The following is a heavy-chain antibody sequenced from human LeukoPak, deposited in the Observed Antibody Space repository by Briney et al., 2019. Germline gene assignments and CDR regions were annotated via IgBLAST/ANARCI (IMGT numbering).Heavy chain of an antibody. Sequence: SETLSLTCTVSGGSISSYYWSWIRQPPGKGLEWIGYIYYSGSTNYNPSLKSRVTISVDTSKNQFSLKLSSVTAADTAVYYCARSPYSSSRTYAFDIWGQGTMATVSS. CDR1: GGSISSYY. CDR3: ARSPYSSSRTYAFDI. CDR2: IYYSGST. D-gene: IGHD6-13*01. V-gene: IGHV4-59*08. J-gene: IGHJ3*02.